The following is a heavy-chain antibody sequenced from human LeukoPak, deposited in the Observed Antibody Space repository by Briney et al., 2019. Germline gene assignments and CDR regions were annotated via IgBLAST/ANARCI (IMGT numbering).Heavy chain of an antibody. D-gene: IGHD1-26*01. V-gene: IGHV3-7*01. CDR3: ARVGDGATLEY. CDR2: IKQDESEK. Sequence: GGSLILSCAASGFTFSNYWMSWVRQAPGKGLEWVTNIKQDESEKYYLDSVKGRFTVSRDNAKNSLYLQMDSLRAEDTAVYYCARVGDGATLEYWGQGTLVTVSS. J-gene: IGHJ4*02. CDR1: GFTFSNYW.